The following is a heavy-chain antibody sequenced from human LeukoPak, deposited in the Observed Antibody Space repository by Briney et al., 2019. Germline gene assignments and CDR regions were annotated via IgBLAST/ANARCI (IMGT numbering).Heavy chain of an antibody. J-gene: IGHJ4*02. Sequence: PSQTLFLTCTVSGGSISSGSYYWSWIRQPAGKGLEWIGRIYTSGSTNYNPSLKSRVTISVDTSKNQFSLKLSSVTAADTAVYYCARDTITFGGVIAQYYFDYWGQGTLVTVSS. V-gene: IGHV4-61*02. D-gene: IGHD3-16*02. CDR3: ARDTITFGGVIAQYYFDY. CDR2: IYTSGST. CDR1: GGSISSGSYY.